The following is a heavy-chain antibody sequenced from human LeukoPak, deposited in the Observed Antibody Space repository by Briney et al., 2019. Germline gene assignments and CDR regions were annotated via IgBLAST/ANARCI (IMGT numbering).Heavy chain of an antibody. CDR2: IIPIFDTA. CDR3: AREGSYYGAGSHPFDY. V-gene: IGHV1-69*05. CDR1: GGTFSSYT. Sequence: ASVKVSCKASGGTFSSYTISWERHGPGQGLGWGGGIIPIFDTANYAQKSQGRDTITTDESTSTAYMELSSLRSEDTAVYYCAREGSYYGAGSHPFDYWGQGTLVTVSS. D-gene: IGHD3-10*01. J-gene: IGHJ4*02.